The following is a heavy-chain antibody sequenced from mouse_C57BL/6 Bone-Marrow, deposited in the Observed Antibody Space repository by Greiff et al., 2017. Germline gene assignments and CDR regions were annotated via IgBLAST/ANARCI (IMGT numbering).Heavy chain of an antibody. D-gene: IGHD2-5*01. Sequence: VQLQQSGPELVKPGASVKLSCKASGYSITGYYMHWVKQSHGNILDWIGYSYPYNGVSSYNQKFKGKATLHVEKSSSTAYMELRSRTSDDSAVYYCAIRMNSNYLAYWGQGALVTVSS. V-gene: IGHV1-31*01. J-gene: IGHJ3*01. CDR1: GYSITGYY. CDR3: AIRMNSNYLAY. CDR2: SYPYNGVS.